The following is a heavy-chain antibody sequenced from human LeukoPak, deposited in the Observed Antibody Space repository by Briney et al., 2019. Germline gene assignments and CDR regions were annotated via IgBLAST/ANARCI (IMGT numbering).Heavy chain of an antibody. D-gene: IGHD2-2*01. J-gene: IGHJ4*02. Sequence: GASVKVSCKASGYTFTTYDINWVRQATGQGLEWMGWMNPNSGNTGYAQKFQGRVTITRNTSISIAYMELSSLRSEDTAVYYCATSLWAVFDYWGQGTLVTVSS. CDR2: MNPNSGNT. V-gene: IGHV1-8*03. CDR1: GYTFTTYD. CDR3: ATSLWAVFDY.